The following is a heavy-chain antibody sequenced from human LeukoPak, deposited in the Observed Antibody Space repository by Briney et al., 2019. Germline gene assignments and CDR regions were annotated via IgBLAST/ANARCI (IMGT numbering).Heavy chain of an antibody. CDR2: ISGSGGAT. Sequence: PGGSLRLSCAASGFTFSSYAMSWVRQAPGKGLEWVSAISGSGGATYYADSVKGRFTISRDNSKNIVFLQMNDLRTEDTAVYYCARERQNKDFWSGGDYWGQGTLVTVSS. D-gene: IGHD3-3*01. J-gene: IGHJ4*02. V-gene: IGHV3-23*01. CDR3: ARERQNKDFWSGGDY. CDR1: GFTFSSYA.